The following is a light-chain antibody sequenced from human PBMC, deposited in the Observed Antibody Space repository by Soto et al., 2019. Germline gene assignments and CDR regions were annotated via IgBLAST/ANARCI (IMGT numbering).Light chain of an antibody. V-gene: IGKV3-15*01. Sequence: EIVLTQSPGTLSLSPGERDTISCRASQSVSSKVAWYQQKPGQAPRLLIYDASTRATGIPARFSGRGSGTEFTLTISSLQSEDFAVYSCHQYHNWTFGQGTKVDI. CDR3: HQYHNWT. J-gene: IGKJ1*01. CDR1: QSVSSK. CDR2: DAS.